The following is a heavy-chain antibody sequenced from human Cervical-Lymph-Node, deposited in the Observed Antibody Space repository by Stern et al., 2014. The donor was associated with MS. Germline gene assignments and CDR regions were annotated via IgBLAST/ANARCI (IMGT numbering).Heavy chain of an antibody. D-gene: IGHD3-3*01. CDR1: GGSISSGGYY. V-gene: IGHV4-31*03. Sequence: VQLVESGPGLVKLSQTLSLTCTVSGGSISSGGYYWSWIRQHPEKGLEWIGSIYYSGSTNYKPSLKIRVTISVDTSKNQFSLKLSSVTAADTAVYYCARVSYDFWSGYFPFDYWGQGTLVTVSS. J-gene: IGHJ4*02. CDR2: IYYSGST. CDR3: ARVSYDFWSGYFPFDY.